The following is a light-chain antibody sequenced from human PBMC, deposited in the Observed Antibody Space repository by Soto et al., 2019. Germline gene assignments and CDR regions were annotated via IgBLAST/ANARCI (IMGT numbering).Light chain of an antibody. CDR2: NNN. J-gene: IGLJ1*01. CDR1: SSNIGSNT. V-gene: IGLV1-44*01. Sequence: QSVLTQPPSASGTPGQRVTISCSGGSSNIGSNTVNWYQQLPGTAPKLLIYNNNQRPSGVPDRFSGSKSGTSASLAISGLQSEDEADYYCAAWDDSLNGPYVFGTGTKVTVL. CDR3: AAWDDSLNGPYV.